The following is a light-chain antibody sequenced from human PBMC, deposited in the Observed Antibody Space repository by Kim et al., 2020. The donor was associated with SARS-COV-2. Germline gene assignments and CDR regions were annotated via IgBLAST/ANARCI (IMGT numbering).Light chain of an antibody. CDR1: SLRSYY. V-gene: IGLV3-19*01. CDR3: NSRDSNDNVV. J-gene: IGLJ2*01. CDR2: GKN. Sequence: SSELTQDPAVSVALGQTVSITCQGDSLRSYYANWYQQKPGQAPILVIYGKNNRPSGIPDRFSGSSSGNTASLTITGTQAGDEADYYCNSRDSNDNVVFGGGTQLTVL.